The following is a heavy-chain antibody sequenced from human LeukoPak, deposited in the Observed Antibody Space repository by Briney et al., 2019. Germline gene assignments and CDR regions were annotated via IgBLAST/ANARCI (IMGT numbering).Heavy chain of an antibody. CDR3: VTDGAGYNYDY. J-gene: IGHJ4*02. V-gene: IGHV3-64*01. CDR2: ITNNGGST. D-gene: IGHD5-24*01. CDR1: GFTFSDYA. Sequence: GGSLRLSCAASGFTFSDYAMHWVRQAPGKGLEFVSAITNNGGSTYYANSVKGRSTISRDNSKNTLFLQMGSLRAEDLAVYYCVTDGAGYNYDYWGQGTLVTVSS.